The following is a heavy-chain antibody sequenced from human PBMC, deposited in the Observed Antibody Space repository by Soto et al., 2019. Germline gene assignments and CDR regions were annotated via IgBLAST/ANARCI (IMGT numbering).Heavy chain of an antibody. D-gene: IGHD2-15*01. CDR3: AKVRGAFDDY. J-gene: IGHJ4*02. Sequence: EVQLLESGGGLVQPGGSLRLSCVASGFTFSSYAMSWVRQAPGKGLEWVSAISSTVFSTYYADSVKGRVTISRDNSKNTVYLQINNLGAGDTAFYYCAKVRGAFDDYWGQGTLVTVSS. CDR2: ISSTVFST. V-gene: IGHV3-23*01. CDR1: GFTFSSYA.